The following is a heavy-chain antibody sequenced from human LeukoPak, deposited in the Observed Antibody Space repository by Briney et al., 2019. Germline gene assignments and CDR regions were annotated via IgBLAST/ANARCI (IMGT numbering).Heavy chain of an antibody. D-gene: IGHD3-9*01. CDR1: GGSISSSSYY. V-gene: IGHV4-39*07. CDR3: ARGGYGNLTGSNWFDP. CDR2: IYYSGST. Sequence: SETLSLTCTVSGGSISSSSYYWGWIRQPPGKGLEWIGSIYYSGSTYYNPSLKSRVTISVDTSKNQFSLKLRSVAAADTAVYYCARGGYGNLTGSNWFDPWGQGTLVTVSS. J-gene: IGHJ5*02.